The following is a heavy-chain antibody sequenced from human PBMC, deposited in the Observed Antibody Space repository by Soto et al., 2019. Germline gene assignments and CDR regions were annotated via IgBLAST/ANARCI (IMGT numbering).Heavy chain of an antibody. Sequence: PGGSLRLSCAASGFTFSSYAMSWVRQVPGKGLEWVSAISGSGGSTYYADSVKGRFTISRDNSKNTLYLQMNSLRAEDTAVYYCAKEGVYCSGGSCSSPAFPADMAVWGKGTTVTVSS. CDR1: GFTFSSYA. CDR2: ISGSGGST. CDR3: AKEGVYCSGGSCSSPAFPADMAV. V-gene: IGHV3-23*01. D-gene: IGHD2-15*01. J-gene: IGHJ6*03.